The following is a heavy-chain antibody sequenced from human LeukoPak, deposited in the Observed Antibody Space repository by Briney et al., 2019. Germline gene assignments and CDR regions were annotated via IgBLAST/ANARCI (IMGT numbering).Heavy chain of an antibody. D-gene: IGHD2/OR15-2a*01. CDR1: GGSISSYY. V-gene: IGHV4-59*01. Sequence: SETLSLTCTVSGGSISSYYWSWIRQPPGKGLEWIGYICYSGSTNYNPSLKSRVTISVDTSKNQFSRKLSSVTAADTAVYYCARDYGWWAGAGPRRGYYLANWARETLVTVSS. CDR3: ARDYGWWAGAGPRRGYYLAN. J-gene: IGHJ4*02. CDR2: ICYSGST.